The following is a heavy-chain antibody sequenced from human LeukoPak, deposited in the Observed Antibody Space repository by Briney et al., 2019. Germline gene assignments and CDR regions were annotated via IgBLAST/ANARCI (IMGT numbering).Heavy chain of an antibody. Sequence: GSVKVSCKASGGTFTSYYMHWVRQAPGQGLEWMGIINPSGGSTSYAQKFQGRVTMTRDTSTSTVYMELSSLRSEDTAVYYCAREIAMVRGVPQPFYYYGMDVWGQGTTVTVSS. CDR1: GGTFTSYY. J-gene: IGHJ6*02. CDR2: INPSGGST. CDR3: AREIAMVRGVPQPFYYYGMDV. V-gene: IGHV1-46*01. D-gene: IGHD3-10*01.